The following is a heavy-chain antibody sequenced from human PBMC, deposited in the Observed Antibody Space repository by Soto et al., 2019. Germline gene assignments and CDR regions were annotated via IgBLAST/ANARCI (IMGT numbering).Heavy chain of an antibody. Sequence: EVQLVESGGGLVQPGGSLRLSCAASGFTFSSYSMNWVRQAPGKGLEWVSYISSSSSTIYYADSVKGRFTISRDNAKNSLYPQMNSLRAEDTAVYYCARHPERIAQIGWFDPWGQGTLVTVS. V-gene: IGHV3-48*01. D-gene: IGHD6-13*01. CDR2: ISSSSSTI. CDR1: GFTFSSYS. CDR3: ARHPERIAQIGWFDP. J-gene: IGHJ5*02.